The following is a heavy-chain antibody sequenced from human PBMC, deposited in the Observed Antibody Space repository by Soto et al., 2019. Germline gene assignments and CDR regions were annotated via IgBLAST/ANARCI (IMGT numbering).Heavy chain of an antibody. Sequence: SETLSLTCTVAGGSISSYYWSWIRQPPGKGLEWIGYIYYSGSTNYNPSLKSRVTISVDTSKNQFSLKLSSVTAADTVVYYCAGVIAAAGFGWFDPWGQGTPVTVSS. V-gene: IGHV4-59*01. J-gene: IGHJ5*02. CDR3: AGVIAAAGFGWFDP. D-gene: IGHD6-13*01. CDR1: GGSISSYY. CDR2: IYYSGST.